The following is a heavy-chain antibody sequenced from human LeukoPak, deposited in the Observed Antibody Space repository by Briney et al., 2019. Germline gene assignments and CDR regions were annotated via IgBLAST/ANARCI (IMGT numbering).Heavy chain of an antibody. CDR1: GFSLSTSGVG. V-gene: IGHV2-5*01. Sequence: SGPTLVKPTQTLTLTCTFSGFSLSTSGVGVGWIRQPPGKALEWLALIYWNDDKRYSPSLKSRVTITKDTSKNQVVLTMTNMDPVDTATYYCAHHSNVLLWFGTRNWFDPWGQGTLVTVSS. J-gene: IGHJ5*02. D-gene: IGHD3-10*01. CDR2: IYWNDDK. CDR3: AHHSNVLLWFGTRNWFDP.